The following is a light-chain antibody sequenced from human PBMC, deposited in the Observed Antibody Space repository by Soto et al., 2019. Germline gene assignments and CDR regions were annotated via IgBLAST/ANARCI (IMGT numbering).Light chain of an antibody. CDR2: DVS. CDR1: QSLLQSVTNY. CDR3: QQRSDWPWT. V-gene: IGKV3-11*01. J-gene: IGKJ1*01. Sequence: IVMTQTPLSLSVTPGHPASISCSSGQSLLQSVTNYLAWYQQKPGQAPRLLVYDVSNRATGIPARFSGGGSGTDFTLTISNLEPEDFAVYYCQQRSDWPWTFGQGTKVDI.